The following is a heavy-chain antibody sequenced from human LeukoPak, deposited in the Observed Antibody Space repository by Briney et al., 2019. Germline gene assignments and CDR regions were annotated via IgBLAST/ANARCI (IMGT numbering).Heavy chain of an antibody. CDR2: TRYDGSNK. D-gene: IGHD7-27*01. Sequence: GGSLRLSCAASGFTFSSYGMHWVRQAPGKGLEWVAFTRYDGSNKYYADSVKGRFTISRDNSKNTLYLQMNSLRAEDTAVYYCARDHRWGFDYWGRGTLVTVSS. CDR3: ARDHRWGFDY. J-gene: IGHJ4*02. CDR1: GFTFSSYG. V-gene: IGHV3-30*02.